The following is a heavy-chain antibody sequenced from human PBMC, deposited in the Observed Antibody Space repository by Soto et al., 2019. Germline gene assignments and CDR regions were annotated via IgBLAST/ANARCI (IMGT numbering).Heavy chain of an antibody. V-gene: IGHV3-33*01. CDR1: GFAFSAYG. CDR2: IWYDGSNK. CDR3: ARARGPCDY. J-gene: IGHJ4*02. Sequence: VQLVESGGGVVQPGRSLRLSCAASGFAFSAYGIHWVRQAPGKGLEWVAVIWYDGSNKYYAASVKGRFTISRDNSKNTLYLQMNSLSADDTAVYYCARARGPCDYWGQGTQVTVSS.